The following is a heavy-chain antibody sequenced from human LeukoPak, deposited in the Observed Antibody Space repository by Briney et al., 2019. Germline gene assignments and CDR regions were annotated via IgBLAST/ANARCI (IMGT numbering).Heavy chain of an antibody. J-gene: IGHJ4*02. D-gene: IGHD3-10*01. Sequence: SETLSLTCTVSGYSISSGYYWGWIRQPPGKGLEWIGSIYHSGSTYYNPSLKSRVTISVDTSKNQFSLKLSSVTAADTAVYYCARRTAGYGSGSYYRYWGQGTLVTVSS. V-gene: IGHV4-38-2*02. CDR3: ARRTAGYGSGSYYRY. CDR1: GYSISSGYY. CDR2: IYHSGST.